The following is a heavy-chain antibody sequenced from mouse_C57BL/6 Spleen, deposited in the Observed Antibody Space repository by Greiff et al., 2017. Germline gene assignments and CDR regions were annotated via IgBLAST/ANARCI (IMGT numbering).Heavy chain of an antibody. Sequence: VQGVESGPGLVAPSQSLSITCTVSGFSLTSYGVHWVRQPPGKGLEWLVVIWSDGSTTYNSALKSRLSISKDNSKSQVFLKMNSLQTDDTAMYYCARLGSSYEYYYAMDYWGQGTSVTVSS. CDR3: ARLGSSYEYYYAMDY. D-gene: IGHD1-1*01. CDR2: IWSDGST. CDR1: GFSLTSYG. V-gene: IGHV2-6*03. J-gene: IGHJ4*01.